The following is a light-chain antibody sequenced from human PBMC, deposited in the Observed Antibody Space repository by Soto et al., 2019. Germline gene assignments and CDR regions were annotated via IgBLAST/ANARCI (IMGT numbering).Light chain of an antibody. Sequence: QSVLTLPPSASGTPGPRVTLSCSGSGPNIGSYTVNWYQLLPGTAPKLLIYNNNHRPSGVPDRFSGSKSGTSASRAISGLQSEDEADYYCAAWDDSLNGRLFGCGTKLTVL. V-gene: IGLV1-44*01. CDR2: NNN. CDR1: GPNIGSYT. CDR3: AAWDDSLNGRL. J-gene: IGLJ2*01.